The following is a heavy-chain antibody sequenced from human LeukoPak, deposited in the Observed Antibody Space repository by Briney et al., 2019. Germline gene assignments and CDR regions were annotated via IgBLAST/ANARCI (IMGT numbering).Heavy chain of an antibody. J-gene: IGHJ4*02. V-gene: IGHV3-7*01. Sequence: GGSLRLSCAASGFTFSNYWMAWVRQAPGKGPEWVANINLDGSQKYYVDSVKGRFTFSRDNSKNTLYLQMNSLRAEDTAVYYCAKEYCSNSICHSLDYWGQGTLVTVSS. D-gene: IGHD2-8*01. CDR1: GFTFSNYW. CDR2: INLDGSQK. CDR3: AKEYCSNSICHSLDY.